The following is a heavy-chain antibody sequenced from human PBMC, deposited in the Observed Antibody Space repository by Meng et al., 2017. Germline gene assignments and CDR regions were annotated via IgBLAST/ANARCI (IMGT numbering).Heavy chain of an antibody. V-gene: IGHV3-30*16. CDR2: ITKDGSRK. CDR3: ARDFDY. J-gene: IGHJ4*02. Sequence: VQLVESGGGLVTPGGALTLSCAASGFLFSNYEMHWVRQAPGKGLEWVACITKDGSRKYYLGSVRGRFTISRDNSKNTLYLEMNSLRSEDTALYYCARDFDYWGQGTLVTVSS. CDR1: GFLFSNYE.